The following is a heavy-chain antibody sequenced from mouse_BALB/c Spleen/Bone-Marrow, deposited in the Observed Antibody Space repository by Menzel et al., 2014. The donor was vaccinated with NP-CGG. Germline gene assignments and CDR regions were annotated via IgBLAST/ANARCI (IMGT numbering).Heavy chain of an antibody. Sequence: VQLQQSGPELVKPGASVKMSCKASGYTFTDYYMDWVKQSHGESFEWIGRVSPYNGGTSYNQKFKGKATLTVDKSSTTAYMELNSLTSEDSAVYYCARGGYRDYWGQGTTLTVSS. J-gene: IGHJ2*01. CDR2: VSPYNGGT. CDR1: GYTFTDYY. V-gene: IGHV1-19*01. D-gene: IGHD2-2*01. CDR3: ARGGYRDY.